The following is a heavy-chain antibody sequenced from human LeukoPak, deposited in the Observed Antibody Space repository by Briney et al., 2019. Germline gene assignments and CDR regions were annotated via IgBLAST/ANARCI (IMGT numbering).Heavy chain of an antibody. J-gene: IGHJ4*02. Sequence: TGGSLRLSCAGSGFSVSNYYMSWVRQAPGKGLEWVSLIRDSGETFYADSVKGRFTISRDNSKNTLYLQMDSLRAEDTAVYYCAKGRSSWFSGSFDYWGQGTLVTVSS. CDR2: IRDSGET. CDR3: AKGRSSWFSGSFDY. D-gene: IGHD6-19*01. CDR1: GFSVSNYY. V-gene: IGHV3-53*01.